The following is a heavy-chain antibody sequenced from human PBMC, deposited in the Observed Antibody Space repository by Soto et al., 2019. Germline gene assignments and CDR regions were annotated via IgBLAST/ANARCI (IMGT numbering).Heavy chain of an antibody. CDR1: GFSFSHYA. J-gene: IGHJ5*02. CDR3: VSPHSESSNAFDL. CDR2: ISYDGENQ. Sequence: GGSLRLSCAASGFSFSHYAMHWVRQPPGKGLEWVALISYDGENQYFTDSVRGRFTISRDNSKMAVYLEMNDLRLDDTATYYCVSPHSESSNAFDLWGQGTLVTVSS. V-gene: IGHV3-30*04. D-gene: IGHD3-10*01.